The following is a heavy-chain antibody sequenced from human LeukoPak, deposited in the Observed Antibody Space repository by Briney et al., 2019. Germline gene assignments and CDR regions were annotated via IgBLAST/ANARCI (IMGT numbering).Heavy chain of an antibody. J-gene: IGHJ4*02. CDR1: GGTFSSYA. CDR2: IIPILGIA. D-gene: IGHD3-22*01. Sequence: GSSVKVSCKASGGTFSSYAISWVRQAPGQGLEWMGRIIPILGIANYAQKFQGRVTITADKSTSTAYMELSCLRSEDTAVYYCARGDSSGYQHDYWGQGTLVTVSS. CDR3: ARGDSSGYQHDY. V-gene: IGHV1-69*04.